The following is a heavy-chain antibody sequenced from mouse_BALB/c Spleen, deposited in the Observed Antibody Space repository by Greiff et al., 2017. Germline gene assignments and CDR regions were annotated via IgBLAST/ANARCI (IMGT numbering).Heavy chain of an antibody. CDR3: ARRAYAYAMDY. J-gene: IGHJ4*01. V-gene: IGHV14-3*02. CDR2: IDPANGNT. Sequence: EVQLVESGAELVKPGASVKLSCTASGFNIKDTYMHWVKQRPEQGLEWIGRIDPANGNTKYDPKFQGKATITADTSSNTAYLQLSSPTSEDSAVYYCARRAYAYAMDYWGQGTSVTVSS. D-gene: IGHD6-5*01. CDR1: GFNIKDTY.